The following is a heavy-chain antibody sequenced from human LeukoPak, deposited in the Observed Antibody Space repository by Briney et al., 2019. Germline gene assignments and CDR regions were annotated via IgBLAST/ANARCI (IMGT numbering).Heavy chain of an antibody. J-gene: IGHJ4*02. CDR2: ISSSSSYT. Sequence: GESLRLSCAASGFTFSDYYMSWIRQAPGKGLEWVSYISSSSSYTNYADSVKGRFTISSDNAKISLYLQMNSLRAEDTAVYYCASLPYDYVWGSYRFFDYWGQGTLVTVSS. CDR1: GFTFSDYY. D-gene: IGHD3-16*02. V-gene: IGHV3-11*03. CDR3: ASLPYDYVWGSYRFFDY.